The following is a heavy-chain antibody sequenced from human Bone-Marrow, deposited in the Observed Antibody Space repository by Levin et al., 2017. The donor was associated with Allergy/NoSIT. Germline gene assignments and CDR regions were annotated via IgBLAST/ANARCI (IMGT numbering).Heavy chain of an antibody. Sequence: SVKVSCRASGFTFSSQAIHWVRQARGQRPEWMGWIVVGIRNTNYAQNFQDRLTLTRDMSTSTAYLELSSLTSDDTAVYYCAADRLGALDYWGQGALVTVSS. CDR3: AADRLGALDY. J-gene: IGHJ4*02. D-gene: IGHD1-26*01. CDR2: IVVGIRNT. V-gene: IGHV1-58*02. CDR1: GFTFSSQA.